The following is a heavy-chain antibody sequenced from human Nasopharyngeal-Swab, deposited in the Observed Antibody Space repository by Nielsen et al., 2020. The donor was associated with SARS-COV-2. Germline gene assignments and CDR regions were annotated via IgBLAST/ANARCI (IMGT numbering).Heavy chain of an antibody. CDR3: ASGGGIGCSGGSCHSSLWYYYYMDV. V-gene: IGHV3-21*01. Sequence: VREAPGKGLEWVSSISSSSSYIYYADSVKGRFTISRDNAKNSLYLQMNSLRAEDTAVYYCASGGGIGCSGGSCHSSLWYYYYMDVWGKGTTVTVSS. J-gene: IGHJ6*03. CDR2: ISSSSSYI. D-gene: IGHD2-15*01.